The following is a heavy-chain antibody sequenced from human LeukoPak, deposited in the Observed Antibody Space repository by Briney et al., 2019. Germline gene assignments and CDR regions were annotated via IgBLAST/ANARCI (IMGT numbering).Heavy chain of an antibody. V-gene: IGHV1-18*01. CDR2: ISAYNGNT. Sequence: ASVKVSCKASGYTFNKYGISWVRQAPGQGLEWMGWISAYNGNTNYAQKLQGRVTMTTDTSTSTAYMELRSLRSDDTAVYYCARDRRYYGSDWFDPWGQGTLVTVSS. D-gene: IGHD3-10*01. J-gene: IGHJ5*02. CDR1: GYTFNKYG. CDR3: ARDRRYYGSDWFDP.